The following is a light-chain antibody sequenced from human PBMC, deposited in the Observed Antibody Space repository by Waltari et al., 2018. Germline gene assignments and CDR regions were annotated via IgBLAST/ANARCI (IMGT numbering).Light chain of an antibody. CDR3: QQRSNWPIT. Sequence: EIVLTQSPDTLYLSPGETATLSCRASESVVSYLAWYQHKRGQAPRLLIYDTSNRATGIPVRFRGGGSGTEFTLTISSLEPEDFALYYCQQRSNWPITFGQGTRLEIK. V-gene: IGKV3-11*01. J-gene: IGKJ5*01. CDR1: ESVVSY. CDR2: DTS.